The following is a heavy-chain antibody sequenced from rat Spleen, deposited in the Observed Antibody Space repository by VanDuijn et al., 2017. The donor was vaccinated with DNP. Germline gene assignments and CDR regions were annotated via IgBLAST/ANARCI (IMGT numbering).Heavy chain of an antibody. J-gene: IGHJ2*01. CDR2: ISYEGSGT. CDR3: ARREGQLFDY. CDR1: GFTFSDYN. D-gene: IGHD1-10*01. V-gene: IGHV5-22*01. Sequence: EVQLAVSGGGLVQPGRSLKLSCAASGFTFSDYNMAWVRQAPKKGLEWVASISYEGSGTYYGDSVKGRFTISRDNAKSTLFLQMNSLRSEDTATYYCARREGQLFDYWGQGVMVTVSS.